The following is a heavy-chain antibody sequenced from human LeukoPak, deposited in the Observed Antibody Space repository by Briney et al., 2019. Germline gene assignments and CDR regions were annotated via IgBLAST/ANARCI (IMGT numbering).Heavy chain of an antibody. J-gene: IGHJ6*02. CDR2: IIPIFSTA. V-gene: IGHV1-69*13. CDR3: ARSYYYDSSGYYSYYYGMDV. Sequence: ASVKVSCKASGGTFSSYAISWVRQAPGQGLEWMGGIIPIFSTANYAQKFQGRVTITADESTSTAYMELSGLRSEDTAVYYCARSYYYDSSGYYSYYYGMDVWGQGTTVTVSS. CDR1: GGTFSSYA. D-gene: IGHD3-22*01.